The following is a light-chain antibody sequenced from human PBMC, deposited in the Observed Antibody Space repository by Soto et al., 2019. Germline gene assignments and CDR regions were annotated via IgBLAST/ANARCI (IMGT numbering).Light chain of an antibody. J-gene: IGLJ1*01. CDR1: SGDIGSYNR. Sequence: QSVLTQPASGSGSPGQSITISCTGTSGDIGSYNRVSWYQQHPGKAPKLIIYEVTDRPSGVSNRFSGCKSGNTASLTISGLQAEDEAEYYCSSYTNINTRACVFGTGTKVTVL. CDR2: EVT. V-gene: IGLV2-14*01. CDR3: SSYTNINTRACV.